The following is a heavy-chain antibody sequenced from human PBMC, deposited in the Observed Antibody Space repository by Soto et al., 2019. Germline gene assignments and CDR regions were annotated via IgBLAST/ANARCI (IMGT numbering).Heavy chain of an antibody. Sequence: SETLSLTCTVSGGSISSGDYYWSWIRQPPGKGLEWIGYIYYSGSTYYNPSLKSRVTISVDTSKNQFSLKLSSVTAADTAVYYCARAPPVVTDVWGQGTTDTVSS. D-gene: IGHD5-18*01. CDR3: ARAPPVVTDV. V-gene: IGHV4-30-4*01. CDR1: GGSISSGDYY. CDR2: IYYSGST. J-gene: IGHJ6*02.